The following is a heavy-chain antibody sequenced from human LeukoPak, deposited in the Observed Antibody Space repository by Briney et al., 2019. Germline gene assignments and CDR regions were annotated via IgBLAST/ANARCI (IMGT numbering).Heavy chain of an antibody. Sequence: SQTLSLTCTVSGGSINSGSYYWSWIRQPTGKGLEWIGRFSTSGGTNYNPSLKSRVTISVDTSKNQFSLKLSSVTAADTAVYYCARGNLGQAAFDYWGQGTLVTVSS. V-gene: IGHV4-61*02. CDR3: ARGNLGQAAFDY. D-gene: IGHD3-16*01. J-gene: IGHJ4*02. CDR2: FSTSGGT. CDR1: GGSINSGSYY.